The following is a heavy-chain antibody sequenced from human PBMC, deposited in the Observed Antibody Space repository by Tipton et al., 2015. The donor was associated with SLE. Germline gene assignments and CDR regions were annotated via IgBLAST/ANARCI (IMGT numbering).Heavy chain of an antibody. CDR3: ARGSFSSSSSWFDP. CDR1: GGSFSGYY. D-gene: IGHD6-6*01. J-gene: IGHJ5*02. V-gene: IGHV4-59*08. Sequence: TLSLTCAVYGGSFSGYYWSWIRQPPGKGLEWIGYIYYSGTTYYNPSLERRITISVDTSRNHFSLKLNSVTAADTAVYYCARGSFSSSSSWFDPWGQGTLVTVSS. CDR2: IYYSGTT.